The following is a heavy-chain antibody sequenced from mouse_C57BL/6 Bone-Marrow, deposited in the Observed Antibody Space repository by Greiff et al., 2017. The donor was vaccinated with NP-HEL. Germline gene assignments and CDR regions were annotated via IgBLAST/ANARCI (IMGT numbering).Heavy chain of an antibody. CDR3: ARRTVEDHYYAMDY. CDR1: GYTFTDYY. CDR2: INPNNGGT. J-gene: IGHJ4*01. D-gene: IGHD1-1*01. V-gene: IGHV1-26*01. Sequence: EVQLQQSGPELVKPGASVKISCKASGYTFTDYYMNWVKQSHGKSLEWIGDINPNNGGTSYNQKFKGKATLTVDKSSSTAYMELRSLTSEDSAVYYCARRTVEDHYYAMDYWGQGTSVTVSS.